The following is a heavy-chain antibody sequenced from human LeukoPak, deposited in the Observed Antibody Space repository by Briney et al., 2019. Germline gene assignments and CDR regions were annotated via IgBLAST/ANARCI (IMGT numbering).Heavy chain of an antibody. CDR1: GFTFSSYW. V-gene: IGHV3-7*01. Sequence: GGSLRLSCAASGFTFSSYWMSWVRQAPGKGLEWVANIKQDGSEKYYVDSVKGRFTISRDNAKNSLYLQMNSLRAEDTAVYYCARGIATGVDFFDPWGQGTLLTVSS. D-gene: IGHD6-13*01. CDR2: IKQDGSEK. CDR3: ARGIATGVDFFDP. J-gene: IGHJ5*02.